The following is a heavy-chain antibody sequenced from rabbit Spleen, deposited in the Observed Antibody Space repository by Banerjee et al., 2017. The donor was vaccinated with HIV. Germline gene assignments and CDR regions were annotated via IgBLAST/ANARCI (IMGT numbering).Heavy chain of an antibody. V-gene: IGHV1S40*01. CDR2: IAGSSSGFT. J-gene: IGHJ6*01. D-gene: IGHD7-1*01. CDR3: ARDTGTSFSSYGMDL. CDR1: GFDFSSGYD. Sequence: QSLEESGGGLVKPGASLTLTCKASGFDFSSGYDMCWVRQAPGKGLEWISCIAGSSSGFTYSATWATGRFTISKTSSTTVTLQMTSLTVADTATYFCARDTGTSFSSYGMDLWGPGTLVTVS.